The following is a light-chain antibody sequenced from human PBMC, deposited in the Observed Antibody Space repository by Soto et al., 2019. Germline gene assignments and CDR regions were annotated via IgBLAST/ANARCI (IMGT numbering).Light chain of an antibody. V-gene: IGKV3D-15*01. J-gene: IGKJ1*01. CDR1: QSVSSN. CDR3: QQYNNWPLS. CDR2: GAS. Sequence: EIVMTQSPATLSVSPGERATLSCRASQSVSSNLAWYRHKPGQAPRLLIYGASTRATDIPARFSGSGSGTEFTLTISSLQSEDFAVYYCQQYNNWPLSFGQGTKVEIK.